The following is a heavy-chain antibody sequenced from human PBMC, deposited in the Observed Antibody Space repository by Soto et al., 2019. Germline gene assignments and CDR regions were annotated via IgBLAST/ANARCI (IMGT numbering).Heavy chain of an antibody. J-gene: IGHJ4*02. CDR3: ATLEPNCISTSCSLDY. CDR1: GYTFTSYG. Sequence: GASVKVSCKASGYTFTSYGISWVRRAPGQGLEWMGWISAYNGNTNYAQKLQGRVTMTTDTSTSTAYMELRSLRSDDTAVYYCATLEPNCISTSCSLDYWGQGTLVTVS. V-gene: IGHV1-18*01. CDR2: ISAYNGNT. D-gene: IGHD2-2*01.